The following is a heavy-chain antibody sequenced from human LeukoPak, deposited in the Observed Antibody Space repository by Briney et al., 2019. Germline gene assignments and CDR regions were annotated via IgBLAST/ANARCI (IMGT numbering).Heavy chain of an antibody. D-gene: IGHD3-22*01. V-gene: IGHV4-39*02. CDR3: ARETIDITIIEVVRMGDAFDI. CDR2: IYYSGNT. CDR1: GDSISTSNSY. J-gene: IGHJ3*02. Sequence: SETLSLTCTVSGDSISTSNSYWGWIRQPPGKGLEWIGSIYYSGNTYYNASLKSRVTISVDTSKNQFSLRMSSVTAADTAVYYCARETIDITIIEVVRMGDAFDIWGQGQWSPSLQ.